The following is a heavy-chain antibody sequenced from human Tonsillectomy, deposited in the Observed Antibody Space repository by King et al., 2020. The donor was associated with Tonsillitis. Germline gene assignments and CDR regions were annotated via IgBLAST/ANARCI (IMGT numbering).Heavy chain of an antibody. D-gene: IGHD1-26*01. CDR3: ARSDVRSGSFTDY. Sequence: QLVQSGAEVKKPGASGKVSCKASGYTFTSYGISWVRQAPGQGLEWMGWISAYNGKTNYAYQFQVRVTMTTDTSTSTAYMELKSLRSDDTAVYYCARSDVRSGSFTDYWGQGTLVTVSS. J-gene: IGHJ4*02. CDR1: GYTFTSYG. V-gene: IGHV1-18*01. CDR2: ISAYNGKT.